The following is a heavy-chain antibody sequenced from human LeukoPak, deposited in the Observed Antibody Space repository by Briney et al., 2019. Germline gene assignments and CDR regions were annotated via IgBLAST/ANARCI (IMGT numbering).Heavy chain of an antibody. CDR1: GGSVSSGSYY. CDR2: IYYSGGT. D-gene: IGHD2-15*01. V-gene: IGHV4-61*01. J-gene: IGHJ4*02. Sequence: PSETLSLTCTVSGGSVSSGSYYWSWIRQPPGKGLEWIGYIYYSGGTNYNPSLKSRVTISEDTSKNQFSLKLSSVTAADTAVYYRARDSCGGGSCYPGYWGQGTLVTVSS. CDR3: ARDSCGGGSCYPGY.